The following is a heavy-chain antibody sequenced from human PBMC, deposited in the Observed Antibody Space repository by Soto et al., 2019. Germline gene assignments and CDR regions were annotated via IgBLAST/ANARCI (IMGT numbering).Heavy chain of an antibody. V-gene: IGHV4-34*01. D-gene: IGHD1-26*01. Sequence: PSETLSLTCAGYGGSFSGYFWNWIRQTPGKGLEWIGKVNHNGRNNYNPSLKSRVTISLDMSKNQISLKLTSVTAADTAVYYCARGGSSHWQVAFDFWGQGT. J-gene: IGHJ3*01. CDR3: ARGGSSHWQVAFDF. CDR1: GGSFSGYF. CDR2: VNHNGRN.